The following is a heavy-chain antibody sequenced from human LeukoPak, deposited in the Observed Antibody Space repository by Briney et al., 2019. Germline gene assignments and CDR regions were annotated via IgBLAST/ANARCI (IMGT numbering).Heavy chain of an antibody. V-gene: IGHV5-51*01. Sequence: GGPLNSPSKAPGYSSISYWIGGFGKLPGKGLEWMGIIFPGDSDTRYSPSFQGQVTISADKSTSTAYLQWSSLKASDTAMYYCARYYYGSGSYRLGNFVYWGEGTLVTVSS. CDR2: IFPGDSDT. CDR1: GYSSISYW. J-gene: IGHJ4*02. CDR3: ARYYYGSGSYRLGNFVY. D-gene: IGHD3-10*01.